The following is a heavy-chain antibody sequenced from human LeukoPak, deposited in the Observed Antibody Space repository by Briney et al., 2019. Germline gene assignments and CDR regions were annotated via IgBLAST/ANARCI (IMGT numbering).Heavy chain of an antibody. J-gene: IGHJ4*02. D-gene: IGHD2-2*01. Sequence: GGSLRLSCTAPGFTFSSYSMNWVRQAPGKGLEWVSSITGISTYMYYTDSVKGRFTISRDNAKNSLYLQMNSLRDEDTAVYYCASTSLYYFDYWGQGTLVTVSS. V-gene: IGHV3-21*01. CDR2: ITGISTYM. CDR1: GFTFSSYS. CDR3: ASTSLYYFDY.